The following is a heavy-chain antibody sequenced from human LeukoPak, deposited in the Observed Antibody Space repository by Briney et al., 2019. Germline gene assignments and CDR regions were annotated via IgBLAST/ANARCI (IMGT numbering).Heavy chain of an antibody. Sequence: GGSLRLSCTASGFTFSSYSMNWVRQAPGKGLEWVSSISSSSSYIYYADSVKGRFTISRDNAKNSLYLQMNSLRAEDTAVYYCAREDILTGYYYWGQGTLVTVSS. D-gene: IGHD3-9*01. CDR1: GFTFSSYS. V-gene: IGHV3-21*01. CDR3: AREDILTGYYY. J-gene: IGHJ4*02. CDR2: ISSSSSYI.